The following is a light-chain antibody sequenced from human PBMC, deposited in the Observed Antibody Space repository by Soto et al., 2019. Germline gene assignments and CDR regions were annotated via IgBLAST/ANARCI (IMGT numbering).Light chain of an antibody. CDR1: STDVGDSNH. Sequence: QSVLTQPASVSGSPGQSITISCTGTSTDVGDSNHVSWYQHHPGKAPKLIIYEVSYRPSGVSNRFSGSKSAHTASLTISGLQAEDEADYYCNSQTTSGIRVFGTGTKVTVL. CDR2: EVS. J-gene: IGLJ1*01. CDR3: NSQTTSGIRV. V-gene: IGLV2-14*01.